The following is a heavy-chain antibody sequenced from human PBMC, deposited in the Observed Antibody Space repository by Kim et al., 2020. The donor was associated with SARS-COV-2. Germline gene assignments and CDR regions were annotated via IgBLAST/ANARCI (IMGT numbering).Heavy chain of an antibody. CDR3: AKELLWFGELSYGMDV. CDR2: ISGSGGST. D-gene: IGHD3-10*01. J-gene: IGHJ6*02. V-gene: IGHV3-23*01. Sequence: GGSLRLSCAASGFTFSSYAMSWVRQGPGKGLEWVSVISGSGGSTYYAESVKGRFTISRDNSKNTLYLQVNSLRAEDTAVYYCAKELLWFGELSYGMDVWGQGTTVTVSS. CDR1: GFTFSSYA.